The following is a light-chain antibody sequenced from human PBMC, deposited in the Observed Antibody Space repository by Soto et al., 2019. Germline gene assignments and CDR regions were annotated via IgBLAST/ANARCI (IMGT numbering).Light chain of an antibody. CDR1: QNIYRF. CDR3: QQSYSTPYT. J-gene: IGKJ2*01. V-gene: IGKV1-39*01. Sequence: DIQMTQSPSSLSASVGDKVTVTCRANQNIYRFLQWYQQKAGKAPKLLIYAASSLQSGVPSRFSGSGSGTDFTLTISSLQPEDFATYYCQQSYSTPYTFGQGTKLDIK. CDR2: AAS.